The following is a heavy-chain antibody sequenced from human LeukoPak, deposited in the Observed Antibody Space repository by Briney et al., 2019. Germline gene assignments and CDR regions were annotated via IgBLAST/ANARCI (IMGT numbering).Heavy chain of an antibody. CDR1: GFTFSSYW. V-gene: IGHV3-23*01. Sequence: GGSLRLSCAASGFTFSSYWMSWVRQAPGKGLEWVSAISGSGGSTYYADSVKGRFTISRDNSKNTLYLQINSLRAEDTAVYYCAKGLRGSGWSFDYWGQGTLVTVSS. CDR3: AKGLRGSGWSFDY. D-gene: IGHD6-19*01. J-gene: IGHJ4*02. CDR2: ISGSGGST.